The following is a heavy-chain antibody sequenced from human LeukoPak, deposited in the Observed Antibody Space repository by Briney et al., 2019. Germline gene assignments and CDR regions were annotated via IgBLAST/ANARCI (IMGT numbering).Heavy chain of an antibody. J-gene: IGHJ6*02. CDR1: GGTFSSYA. CDR3: ATGGNEFWSDYYYYGMDV. D-gene: IGHD3-3*01. V-gene: IGHV1-69*13. CDR2: IIPIFGTA. Sequence: ASVKVSCKASGGTFSSYAISWVRQAPGQGLEWMGGIIPIFGTANYAQKFQGRVTITADESTSTAYMELSSLRSEDTAVYYCATGGNEFWSDYYYYGMDVWGQGTTVTVSS.